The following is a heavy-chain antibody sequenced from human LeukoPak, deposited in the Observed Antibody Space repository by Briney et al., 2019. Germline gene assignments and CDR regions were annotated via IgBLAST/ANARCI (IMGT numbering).Heavy chain of an antibody. V-gene: IGHV3-33*01. CDR2: IWYDGSNK. CDR1: GFTFTYYG. Sequence: GGSLRLSCAASGFTFTYYGMHWVRQAPGKGLEWVAVIWYDGSNKYYADSVKGRFTISRDNSKNTLYLQMNSLRVEDTAVYYCARDLSLLYYFDYWGQGALVTVSS. CDR3: ARDLSLLYYFDY. J-gene: IGHJ4*02.